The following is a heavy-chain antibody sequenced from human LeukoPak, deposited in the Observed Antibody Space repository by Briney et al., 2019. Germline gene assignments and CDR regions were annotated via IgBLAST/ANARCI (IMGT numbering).Heavy chain of an antibody. CDR1: GGSISSYY. CDR3: GRHASGGRTFLLAL. D-gene: IGHD6-19*01. CDR2: IYYSGST. V-gene: IGHV4-59*08. J-gene: IGHJ4*02. Sequence: SETLSLTCAVSGGSISSYYLSWIRQPPGKGLEWIEYIYYSGSTNYNPSLKSRVTISVDTSKNQFSLKLGSVTAADTAVYYCGRHASGGRTFLLALWGEGTLVTVSS.